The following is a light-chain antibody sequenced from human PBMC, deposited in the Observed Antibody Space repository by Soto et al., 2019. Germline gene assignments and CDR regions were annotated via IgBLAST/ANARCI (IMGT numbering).Light chain of an antibody. V-gene: IGKV3-15*01. CDR3: QQRNNWPPEIT. CDR1: QSVSSN. J-gene: IGKJ1*01. Sequence: EIVMTQSPATLSVSPGERATLSCRASQSVSSNLAWYQQKPGQAPRLLIYGASTRATGVPARFSGSGSGTDFTLTISSLQPEDFAVYYCQQRNNWPPEITFGQGTKVDI. CDR2: GAS.